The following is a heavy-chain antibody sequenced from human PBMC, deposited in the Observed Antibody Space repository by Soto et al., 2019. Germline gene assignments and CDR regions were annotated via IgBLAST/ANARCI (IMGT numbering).Heavy chain of an antibody. J-gene: IGHJ3*02. Sequence: ASETLSLTCSVSGDSIRSYYLSWIRQPPGEGLEWVAHMYYTGITKYNPSLESRVTTSADTSKNQFSLKLTSVTAADTAVYYCARGGFYGVADDAFDIWGQGTMVTVSS. D-gene: IGHD3-3*01. CDR2: MYYTGIT. CDR1: GDSIRSYY. CDR3: ARGGFYGVADDAFDI. V-gene: IGHV4-59*01.